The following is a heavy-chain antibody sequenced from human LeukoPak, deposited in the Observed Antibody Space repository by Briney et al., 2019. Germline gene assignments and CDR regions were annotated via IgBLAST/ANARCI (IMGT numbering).Heavy chain of an antibody. Sequence: SVKVSCKASGGTFSSYAISWVRQAPGQGLEWMGGIIPIFGTANYAQKFQGRVTITADESTSTAYMELSSLRSEDTAVYYCARDPRRSITMVRGVIYYYGMDVWGQGTTVTVSS. CDR2: IIPIFGTA. CDR3: ARDPRRSITMVRGVIYYYGMDV. J-gene: IGHJ6*02. D-gene: IGHD3-10*01. CDR1: GGTFSSYA. V-gene: IGHV1-69*01.